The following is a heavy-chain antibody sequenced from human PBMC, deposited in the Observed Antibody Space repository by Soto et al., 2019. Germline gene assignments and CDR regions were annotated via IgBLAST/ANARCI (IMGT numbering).Heavy chain of an antibody. CDR2: IRRKANSYTT. J-gene: IGHJ6*02. V-gene: IGHV3-72*01. CDR3: AMLGGWSGGSNDMDV. Sequence: EVQLVESGGGLVQPGGSLRLSCAASGLIFSDYHMDWVRQAPGKGLEWVGRIRRKANSYTTEYAASVKGRFTISRDDSNISLYLQMNSLKPEDTAVYYCAMLGGWSGGSNDMDVWGQGTTVSVSS. D-gene: IGHD6-19*01. CDR1: GLIFSDYH.